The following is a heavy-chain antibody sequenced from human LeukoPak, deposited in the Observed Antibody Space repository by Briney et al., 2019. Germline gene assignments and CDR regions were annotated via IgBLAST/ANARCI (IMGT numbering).Heavy chain of an antibody. CDR3: ARVGELELGRGYYYYYMDV. V-gene: IGHV1-69*05. CDR1: GGTFSSYA. CDR2: IIPIFGTA. Sequence: GASVKVSCKASGGTFSSYAISWVRQAPGQGLEWMGGIIPIFGTANYAQKFQGRVTITTDESTSTAYMELSSLRSEDTAVYYCARVGELELGRGYYYYYMDVWGKGTTVTVSS. J-gene: IGHJ6*03. D-gene: IGHD1-7*01.